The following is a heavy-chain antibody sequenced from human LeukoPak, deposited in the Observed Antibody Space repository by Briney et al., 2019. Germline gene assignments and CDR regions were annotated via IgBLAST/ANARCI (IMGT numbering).Heavy chain of an antibody. D-gene: IGHD4-17*01. CDR3: AKAGTVIFDY. V-gene: IGHV3-23*01. CDR2: ISGSGGST. Sequence: EWVSAISGSGGSTYYADSVKGRFTISRDNSKNTLYLQMNSLRAEDTAVYYCAKAGTVIFDYWGQGTLVTVSS. J-gene: IGHJ4*02.